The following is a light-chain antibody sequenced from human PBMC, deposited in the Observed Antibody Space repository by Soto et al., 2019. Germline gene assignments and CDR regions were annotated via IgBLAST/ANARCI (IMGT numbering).Light chain of an antibody. CDR3: QSYDSSLSGSV. J-gene: IGLJ1*01. V-gene: IGLV1-40*01. CDR2: GNS. Sequence: QSALTQPPSVSGAPGQRVTISCTGSSSHIGAGYDVHWYQQLPGTAPKLLIYGNSNRPSGVPDRFSDSKSGTSASLAITGLQAEDEADYYCQSYDSSLSGSVFGTGTKVTVL. CDR1: SSHIGAGYD.